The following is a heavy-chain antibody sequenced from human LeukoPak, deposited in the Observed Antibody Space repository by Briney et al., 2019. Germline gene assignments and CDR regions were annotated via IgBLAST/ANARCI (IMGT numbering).Heavy chain of an antibody. CDR1: GYTLTELS. CDR3: ATPKGEQRYYFDY. D-gene: IGHD6-25*01. J-gene: IGHJ4*02. CDR2: FDPEDGET. Sequence: ASVKVSCKVSGYTLTELSMHWVRQAPGKGLGWRGGFDPEDGETIYEQKFQGRVTMTEDTSTDTAYMELSSLRSEDTAVYYCATPKGEQRYYFDYWGQGTLVTVSS. V-gene: IGHV1-24*01.